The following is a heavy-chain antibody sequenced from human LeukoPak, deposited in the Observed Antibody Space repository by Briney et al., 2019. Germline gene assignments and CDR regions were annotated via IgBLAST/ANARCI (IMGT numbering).Heavy chain of an antibody. Sequence: SETLSLTCTVSGGSISSSSYYWGWIRQPPGKGLEWIGSIYYSGSTYYNPSLKGRVTISVDTSKNQFSLKLSSVTAADTAVYYCARLDYYDSSGYSPGSVDYWGQGTLVTVSS. CDR2: IYYSGST. CDR3: ARLDYYDSSGYSPGSVDY. D-gene: IGHD3-22*01. J-gene: IGHJ4*02. CDR1: GGSISSSSYY. V-gene: IGHV4-39*01.